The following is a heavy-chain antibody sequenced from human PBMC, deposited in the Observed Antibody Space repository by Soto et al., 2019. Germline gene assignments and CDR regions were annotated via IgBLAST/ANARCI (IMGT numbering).Heavy chain of an antibody. J-gene: IGHJ4*02. V-gene: IGHV1-69*06. CDR2: IIPIFGTA. CDR1: GGTFSTYS. D-gene: IGHD1-26*01. CDR3: ASSSGNDYWGGTNYYFDY. Sequence: QVQLVQSGAEVKKPGSSVKVSCKTSGGTFSTYSIVWVRQAPGEGLEWMGGIIPIFGTANYAQKFQDRVTITADKSTNIAFMELSSLKSEDTAMYYCASSSGNDYWGGTNYYFDYWGQGTLVTVSS.